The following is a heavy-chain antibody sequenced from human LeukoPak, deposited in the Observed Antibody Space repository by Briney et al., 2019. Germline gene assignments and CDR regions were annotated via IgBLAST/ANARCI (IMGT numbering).Heavy chain of an antibody. V-gene: IGHV3-23*01. D-gene: IGHD5-24*01. J-gene: IGHJ6*03. CDR1: GITFSSHA. CDR2: ISGSGGHT. Sequence: PGGSLRLSCAAPGITFSSHAMSWVRQAPGKGLEWVSLISGSGGHTYYGDSVKGRFTISRDNSTNRLYLQMNSLRPEDTAVYYCAKGGAATMRDGYNYYYYYMEVWGRGTTVTASS. CDR3: AKGGAATMRDGYNYYYYYMEV.